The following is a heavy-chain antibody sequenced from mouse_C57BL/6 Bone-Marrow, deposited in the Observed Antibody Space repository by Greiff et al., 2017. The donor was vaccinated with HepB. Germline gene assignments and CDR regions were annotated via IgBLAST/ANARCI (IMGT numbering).Heavy chain of an antibody. CDR3: ARGRVTKGYYFDY. D-gene: IGHD2-5*01. V-gene: IGHV5-4*03. CDR1: GFTFSSYA. J-gene: IGHJ2*01. Sequence: EVMLVESGGGLVKPGGSLKLSCAASGFTFSSYAMSWVRQTPEKRLEWVATISDGGSYTYYPDNVKGRFTISRDNAKNNLYLQMSHLKSEDTAMYYCARGRVTKGYYFDYWGQGTTLTVSS. CDR2: ISDGGSYT.